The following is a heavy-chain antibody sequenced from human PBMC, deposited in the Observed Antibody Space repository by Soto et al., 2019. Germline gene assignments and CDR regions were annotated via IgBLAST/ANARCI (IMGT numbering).Heavy chain of an antibody. CDR3: AKARGAGSWYARDAFDI. CDR2: TSGSGGST. J-gene: IGHJ3*02. CDR1: GFTFSSYV. D-gene: IGHD6-13*01. V-gene: IGHV3-23*01. Sequence: EVQLLESGGGFVQPGGSLRLSCAASGFTFSSYVMTWVRQAPGKGLEWVSGTSGSGGSTYYADSVKGRFTISRDNSKNTVYLQMNSLRAEDTAVYYCAKARGAGSWYARDAFDIWGQGTMVTVSS.